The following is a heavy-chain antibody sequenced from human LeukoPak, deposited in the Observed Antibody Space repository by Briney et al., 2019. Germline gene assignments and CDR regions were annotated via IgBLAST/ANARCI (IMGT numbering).Heavy chain of an antibody. CDR3: ARDGYSSSLNY. J-gene: IGHJ4*02. CDR2: ISGDGSIT. V-gene: IGHV3-74*01. D-gene: IGHD6-13*01. CDR1: GFTFSSYW. Sequence: PGGSLRPSCAASGFTFSSYWMHWVRQAPGMGLVWVSRISGDGSITWYADSVKGRFTISRDIAKNTLYLQMNSLRAEDTAVYYCARDGYSSSLNYWGQGTLVTVSS.